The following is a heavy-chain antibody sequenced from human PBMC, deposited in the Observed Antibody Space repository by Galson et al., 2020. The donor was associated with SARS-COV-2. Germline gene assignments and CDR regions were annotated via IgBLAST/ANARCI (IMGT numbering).Heavy chain of an antibody. CDR1: GDSVSSNSAA. V-gene: IGHV6-1*01. D-gene: IGHD6-13*01. CDR3: ARGRVTDSISWLRSSYWFDP. J-gene: IGHJ5*02. CDR2: TYYRSKWYN. Sequence: ASETLSLTCAISGDSVSSNSAAWNWIRQSPSRGLEWLGRTYYRSKWYNDYAVSVKSRITINPDTSKNQFSLQLNSVTPEDTAVYYCARGRVTDSISWLRSSYWFDPWGQGTLVTVSS.